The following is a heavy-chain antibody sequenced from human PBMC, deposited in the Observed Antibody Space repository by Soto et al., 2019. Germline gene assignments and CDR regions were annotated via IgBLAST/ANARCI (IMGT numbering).Heavy chain of an antibody. V-gene: IGHV1-69*12. Sequence: QVQLVQSGAEVKKPGSSVKVSCKASGGTFSSYAISWVRQAPGQGLEWMGGIIPIFGTANYAQKFQGRVTITADESTSKAYMELSSLRSEDTAVYYCASRVGYCSGGSCYAVFYYWGQGTLVTVSS. D-gene: IGHD2-15*01. CDR1: GGTFSSYA. CDR3: ASRVGYCSGGSCYAVFYY. J-gene: IGHJ4*02. CDR2: IIPIFGTA.